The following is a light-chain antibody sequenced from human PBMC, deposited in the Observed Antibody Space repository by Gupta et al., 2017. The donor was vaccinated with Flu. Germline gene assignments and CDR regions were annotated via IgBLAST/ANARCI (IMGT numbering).Light chain of an antibody. CDR1: SLRTSY. CDR3: NARDSTDIHQAV. CDR2: AKN. Sequence: SSELTQDPAVSVALGQTVRITCQGDSLRTSYASWYQQKPGQAPVLVIYAKNIRPPGIPDRFSGSSSGNTAALTITGAQADEEADYYCNARDSTDIHQAVFGGGTKLTVL. J-gene: IGLJ2*01. V-gene: IGLV3-19*01.